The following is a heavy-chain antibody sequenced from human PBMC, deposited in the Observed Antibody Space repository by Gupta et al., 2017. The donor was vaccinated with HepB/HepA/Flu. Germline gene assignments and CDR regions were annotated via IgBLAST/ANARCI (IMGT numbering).Heavy chain of an antibody. V-gene: IGHV1-46*01. CDR3: ARRVGATNRDAFDI. J-gene: IGHJ3*02. CDR2: INPSGGST. Sequence: QVQLVQSGAEVKKPGASVKVSCKASGYTFSNYYMHLVRQAPGQGLEWVGIINPSGGSTSYGQKFQGRVTMTRDTSTSTVYMELSSLRSEDTAIYYCARRVGATNRDAFDIWGQGTMVTVSS. CDR1: GYTFSNYY. D-gene: IGHD1-26*01.